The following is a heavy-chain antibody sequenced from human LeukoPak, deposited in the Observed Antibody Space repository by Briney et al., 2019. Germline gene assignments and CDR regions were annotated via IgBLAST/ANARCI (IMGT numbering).Heavy chain of an antibody. J-gene: IGHJ4*02. CDR3: AKPPEVATIGSDFDY. Sequence: PGGSLRLSCAASGFTFSSYGMHWVRQAPGKGLEWVAVISYDGSNKYYADSVKGRFTISRENSKNTLYLQMNSLRAEDTAVYYCAKPPEVATIGSDFDYWGQGTLVTVSS. CDR1: GFTFSSYG. CDR2: ISYDGSNK. V-gene: IGHV3-30*18. D-gene: IGHD5-12*01.